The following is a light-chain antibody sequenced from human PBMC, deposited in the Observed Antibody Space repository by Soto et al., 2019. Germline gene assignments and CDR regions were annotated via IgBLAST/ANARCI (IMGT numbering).Light chain of an antibody. V-gene: IGLV1-44*01. CDR2: TND. Sequence: QSALTQPPSASGTPGQRVTISCSGSKSNIGSNSVNWYRQLPGTAPKLLIYTNDQRPSGVPDRLSGSKSGTSASLAISGLQSEDEADYYCAAWDGSLNNYVFGTGTKVTVL. CDR1: KSNIGSNS. J-gene: IGLJ1*01. CDR3: AAWDGSLNNYV.